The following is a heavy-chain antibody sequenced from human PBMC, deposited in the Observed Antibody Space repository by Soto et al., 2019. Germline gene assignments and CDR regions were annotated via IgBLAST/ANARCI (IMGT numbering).Heavy chain of an antibody. CDR3: AGRSTVTNYYFDY. J-gene: IGHJ4*02. V-gene: IGHV5-10-1*01. CDR1: GYSFTSYW. D-gene: IGHD4-17*01. CDR2: IDPSDSYT. Sequence: GESLKISCKGSGYSFTSYWISWVRQMPGKGLEWMGRIDPSDSYTNYSPSFQGHVTISADKSISTAYLQWSSLKASDTAMYYCAGRSTVTNYYFDYWGQGTLVTVSS.